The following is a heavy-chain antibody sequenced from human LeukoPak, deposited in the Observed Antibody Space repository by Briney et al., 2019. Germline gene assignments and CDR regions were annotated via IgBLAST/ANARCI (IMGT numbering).Heavy chain of an antibody. CDR1: GFTFSSYG. CDR2: IRSPDGST. J-gene: IGHJ4*02. Sequence: GGSLRLSCAASGFTFSSYGMSWVRQAPGKGLEWVSGIRSPDGSTFYAESVKGRFTISRDNSKNTLYLQTNSLRADDTAVYYCAKGTIGFDQWGRGTLVTVSS. V-gene: IGHV3-23*01. D-gene: IGHD5-24*01. CDR3: AKGTIGFDQ.